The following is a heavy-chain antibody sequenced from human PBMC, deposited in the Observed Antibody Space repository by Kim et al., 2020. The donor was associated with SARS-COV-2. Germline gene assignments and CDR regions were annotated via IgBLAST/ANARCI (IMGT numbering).Heavy chain of an antibody. D-gene: IGHD3-16*01. CDR3: ARIWGFSPDY. J-gene: IGHJ4*02. CDR2: ISYRGESL. CDR1: GFVFNNYE. V-gene: IGHV3-48*03. Sequence: GGSLRLSCEASGFVFNNYEMIWVRQVAGKGLEWISFISYRGESLFYADSVKGRFTISRDNAKKSLYLQMNSLRVEDTGLYYCARIWGFSPDYWGQGALVTVSS.